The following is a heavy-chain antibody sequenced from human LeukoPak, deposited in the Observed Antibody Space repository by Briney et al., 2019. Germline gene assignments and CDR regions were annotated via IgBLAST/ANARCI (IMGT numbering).Heavy chain of an antibody. CDR3: AKASYYYDSSGYYYVGPFDY. CDR1: GFTFDDYA. V-gene: IGHV3-9*03. J-gene: IGHJ4*02. D-gene: IGHD3-22*01. CDR2: ISWNSGSI. Sequence: GGSLRLSCAASGFTFDDYAMHWVRQAPGKGLEWGSGISWNSGSIGYADSVKGRFTISRDNAKNSLYLQMNSLRVEDMALYFCAKASYYYDSSGYYYVGPFDYWGQGTLVTVSS.